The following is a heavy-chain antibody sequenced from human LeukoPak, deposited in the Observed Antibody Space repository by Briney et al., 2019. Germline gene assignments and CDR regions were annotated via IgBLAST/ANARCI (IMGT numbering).Heavy chain of an antibody. J-gene: IGHJ4*02. CDR3: ARVSCSGGSCYSPFY. D-gene: IGHD2-15*01. V-gene: IGHV3-74*01. CDR2: INGDGSST. Sequence: PGGSPRLSGAASGFTFTSYWRHWVGQAPGKGLGGVSRINGDGSSTNYTDSVKGRFTISRANAKNTLYLQMNSLRGEDTAVYYCARVSCSGGSCYSPFYWGQGTLVTVSS. CDR1: GFTFTSYW.